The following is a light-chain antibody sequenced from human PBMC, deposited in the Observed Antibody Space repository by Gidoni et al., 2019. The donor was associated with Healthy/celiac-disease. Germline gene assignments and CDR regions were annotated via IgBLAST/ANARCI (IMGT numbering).Light chain of an antibody. Sequence: IQMTQSPSSLSASVGDRVTITCRASQSISSYLNWYQQKPGKAPKLLIYAASSLQSGVPSRFSGSGSGTDFTLTISSLQPEDFATYYCQQSYSTPPSTFGGGTKVEIK. J-gene: IGKJ4*01. CDR1: QSISSY. CDR2: AAS. V-gene: IGKV1-39*01. CDR3: QQSYSTPPST.